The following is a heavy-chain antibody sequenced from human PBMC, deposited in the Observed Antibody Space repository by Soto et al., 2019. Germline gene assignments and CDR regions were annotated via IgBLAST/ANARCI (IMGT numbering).Heavy chain of an antibody. V-gene: IGHV3-30*03. Sequence: GGSLRLSCATSGFMFNDYAMYWVRQAPGQGLEWVAMISSDGNHQFYVDNVRGRFTVSRDNSKNTLNLQMNSLKPEDTAVYYCSRGTYYPQSSGLHADYWGPGTVVTVSS. CDR2: ISSDGNHQ. CDR1: GFMFNDYA. J-gene: IGHJ4*01. CDR3: SRGTYYPQSSGLHADY. D-gene: IGHD3-22*01.